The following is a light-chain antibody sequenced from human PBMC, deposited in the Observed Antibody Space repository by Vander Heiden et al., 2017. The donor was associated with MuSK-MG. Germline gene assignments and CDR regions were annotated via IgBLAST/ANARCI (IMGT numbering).Light chain of an antibody. V-gene: IGLV2-14*03. CDR1: NSDVGTYNY. CDR2: DVS. CDR3: SSFTSSSTLV. Sequence: QSALTQTASVSGSPGQSITISCTGTNSDVGTYNYVSWYQQHPGKAPKLLIYDVSHRPSGVSNRVSASKSGTTASLTISGLQAEDEADYYCSSFTSSSTLVFGTGTKVTVL. J-gene: IGLJ1*01.